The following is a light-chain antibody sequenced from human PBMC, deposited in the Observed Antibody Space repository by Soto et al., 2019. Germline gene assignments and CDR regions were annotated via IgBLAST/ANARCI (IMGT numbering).Light chain of an antibody. CDR2: RNS. CDR3: GGWDSSTLCSV. V-gene: IGLV1-47*01. J-gene: IGLJ1*01. Sequence: QSVLAQAPSASASPGLRVTIPRSESSSNIGSNYVYWYQQVPGTAPKLLIYRNSQRPSGVPDRFSDSKSGTSASLAISGLRSEDEAYYLCGGWDSSTLCSVLGPGRKVTV. CDR1: SSNIGSNY.